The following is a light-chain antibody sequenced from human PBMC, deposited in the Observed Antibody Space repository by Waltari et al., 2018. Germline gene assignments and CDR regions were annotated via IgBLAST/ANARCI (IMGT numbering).Light chain of an antibody. Sequence: QSALTQPASVSGSPGQSITISCTGTSRDVGGDDPVSWYQDVPDQAPKVIIYDVNNRPSGVSDRFSGSKSGNTASLTISGLQADDEANYYCSSQSSHGGVVFGGGTKLTVL. CDR2: DVN. V-gene: IGLV2-14*03. CDR1: SRDVGGDDP. J-gene: IGLJ2*01. CDR3: SSQSSHGGVV.